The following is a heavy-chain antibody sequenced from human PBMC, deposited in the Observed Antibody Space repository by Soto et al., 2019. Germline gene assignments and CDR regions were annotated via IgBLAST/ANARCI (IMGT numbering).Heavy chain of an antibody. CDR2: IYWDDDK. J-gene: IGHJ4*02. CDR1: GFSLSTSGVG. D-gene: IGHD3-16*02. Sequence: QITLKESGPTLVKPTQTLTLTCTFSGFSLSTSGVGVGWIRQPPGKALERLALIYWDDDKRYSPSMKSRLTIAKDTSNNQVVLTMTNMDPVDTATYYCAHTLTLYYDYMWGSDRSPFDYWGQGTLVTVSS. V-gene: IGHV2-5*02. CDR3: AHTLTLYYDYMWGSDRSPFDY.